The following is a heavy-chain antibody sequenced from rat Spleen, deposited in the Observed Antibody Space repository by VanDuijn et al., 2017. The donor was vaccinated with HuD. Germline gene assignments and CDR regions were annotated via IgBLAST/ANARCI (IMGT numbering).Heavy chain of an antibody. CDR1: GFTFSDYY. D-gene: IGHD1-1*01. CDR2: ISYEGSIT. CDR3: ARDYSGDFNWFAY. V-gene: IGHV5-22*01. Sequence: EVQLVESGGGLVQPGRSLKLSCAASGFTFSDYYMAWVRQAPKKGLEWVASISYEGSITYYGDSVKGRFTISRDNAKSTLYLQMNSLRSEDTATYYWARDYSGDFNWFAYWGQGTLVTVSS. J-gene: IGHJ3*01.